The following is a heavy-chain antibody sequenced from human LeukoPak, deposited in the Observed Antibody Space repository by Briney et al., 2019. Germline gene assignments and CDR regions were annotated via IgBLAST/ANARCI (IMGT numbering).Heavy chain of an antibody. J-gene: IGHJ5*02. V-gene: IGHV1-8*03. Sequence: GASVKVSCKASGYTFTSYDINWVRQATGQGLEWMGWMNPNSGNTGYAQKFRGRVTITRNTSISTAYMELSSLRSEDTAVYYCARKGYCSGGSCYDNWFDPWGQGTLVTVSS. CDR1: GYTFTSYD. CDR2: MNPNSGNT. CDR3: ARKGYCSGGSCYDNWFDP. D-gene: IGHD2-15*01.